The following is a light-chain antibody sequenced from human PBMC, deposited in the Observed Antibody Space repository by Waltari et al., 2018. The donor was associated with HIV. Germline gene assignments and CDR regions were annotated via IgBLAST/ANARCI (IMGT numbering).Light chain of an antibody. J-gene: IGKJ2*01. CDR3: QQYLSAPFT. CDR1: QSVLYSSNNENY. V-gene: IGKV4-1*01. CDR2: WAS. Sequence: DIVMTQSPDSLAVSLGERATINCKSSQSVLYSSNNENYLAGYQQKTGQPPRLLIYWASTRESGGPERFSGRGFGTDFHPTISRLQAEDLASYYCQQYLSAPFTFGQGSKLEIK.